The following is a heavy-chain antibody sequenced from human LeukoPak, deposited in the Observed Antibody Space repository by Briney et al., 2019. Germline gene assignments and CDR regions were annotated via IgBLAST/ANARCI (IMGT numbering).Heavy chain of an antibody. CDR2: IYYSGST. CDR1: GGSISSYY. CDR3: ARVDNWNLENWFDP. J-gene: IGHJ5*02. Sequence: PSETLSLTCTVSGGSISSYYWSWIRQPPGKGLEWIGYIYYSGSTNYNPSLKSRVTISVDTSKNQFSLKPSSVTAADTAVYYCARVDNWNLENWFDPWGQGTLVTVSS. V-gene: IGHV4-59*01. D-gene: IGHD1-7*01.